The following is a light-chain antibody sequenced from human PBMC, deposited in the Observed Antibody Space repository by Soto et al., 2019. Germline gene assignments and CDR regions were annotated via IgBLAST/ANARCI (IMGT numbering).Light chain of an antibody. J-gene: IGKJ2*01. Sequence: EIVLTQSPGTLSFSPGERATLSCRASQSVSSSYLAWYQQKPGQAPRLLIYGASSRATGIPDRFSGSESGKDFTLAISGLEPEGFGVYYCEEYGSSPYTLGKGTKLEIK. CDR3: EEYGSSPYT. CDR1: QSVSSSY. V-gene: IGKV3-20*01. CDR2: GAS.